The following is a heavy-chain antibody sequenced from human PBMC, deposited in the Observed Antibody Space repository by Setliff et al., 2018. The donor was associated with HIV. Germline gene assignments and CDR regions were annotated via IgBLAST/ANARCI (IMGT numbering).Heavy chain of an antibody. Sequence: SETLSLTCTVSGGSITSYYWNWIRQPPGKGLEWIGYFYYSGSTNYNPSLKSRVKISADTSKNQFSLKLSSVTAADTAVYYCASEPIVVGPAAIWAQIYYMDVWGKGTTVTVSS. CDR1: GGSITSYY. D-gene: IGHD2-2*02. CDR3: ASEPIVVGPAAIWAQIYYMDV. V-gene: IGHV4-59*12. J-gene: IGHJ6*03. CDR2: FYYSGST.